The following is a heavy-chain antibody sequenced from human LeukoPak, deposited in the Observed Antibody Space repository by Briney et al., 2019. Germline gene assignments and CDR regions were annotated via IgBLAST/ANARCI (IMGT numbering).Heavy chain of an antibody. Sequence: ASVKVSCKASAGTFSSYAISWVRQAPGQGLEWMGRIIPIFGTANYAQKFQGRVTITTDESTSTAYMELSSLRSEDTAVYYCARDTHYYDSTPYYFDYWGQGTLVTVSS. CDR1: AGTFSSYA. J-gene: IGHJ4*02. V-gene: IGHV1-69*05. CDR3: ARDTHYYDSTPYYFDY. CDR2: IIPIFGTA. D-gene: IGHD3-22*01.